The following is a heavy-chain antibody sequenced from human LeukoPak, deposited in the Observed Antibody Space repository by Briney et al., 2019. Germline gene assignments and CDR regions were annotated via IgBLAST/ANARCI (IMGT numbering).Heavy chain of an antibody. J-gene: IGHJ4*02. V-gene: IGHV3-20*04. CDR3: ARGLAAAGTAY. D-gene: IGHD6-13*01. CDR2: INWNGGST. CDR1: GFNVDDYG. Sequence: PGGSLRLYCAASGFNVDDYGMSWVRQAPGKGLEWVSGINWNGGSTGYADSVKGRFTISRDNAKNSLYLQMNSLRAEDTALYYCARGLAAAGTAYWGQGTLVTVSS.